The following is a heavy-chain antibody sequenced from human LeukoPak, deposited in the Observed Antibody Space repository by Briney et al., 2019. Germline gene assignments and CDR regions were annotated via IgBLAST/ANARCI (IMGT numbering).Heavy chain of an antibody. CDR2: IIPIFCTA. D-gene: IGHD2-15*01. CDR3: AREGYCSGGSCYGRGYFDY. V-gene: IGHV1-69*05. J-gene: IGHJ4*02. Sequence: SVKVSCKASGGTFSSYAISWVRQAPGQGLEWMGRIIPIFCTANYAQKFQGRVTITTDESTSTAYMELSSLRSEDTAVYYCAREGYCSGGSCYGRGYFDYWGQGTLVTVSS. CDR1: GGTFSSYA.